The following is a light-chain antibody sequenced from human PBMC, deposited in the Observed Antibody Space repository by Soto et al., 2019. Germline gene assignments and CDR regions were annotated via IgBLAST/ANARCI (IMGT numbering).Light chain of an antibody. V-gene: IGKV3-15*01. CDR2: GAS. CDR3: QQYNNWPRT. Sequence: EIVLKQSPATLSVSPGERATLSCLASQSVSSNLAWYQQKPGQAPRLLIYGASTRATGIPARFSGSGSGTEFTLTISSLQSEDFAVYYCQQYNNWPRTFGQGTKVDI. J-gene: IGKJ1*01. CDR1: QSVSSN.